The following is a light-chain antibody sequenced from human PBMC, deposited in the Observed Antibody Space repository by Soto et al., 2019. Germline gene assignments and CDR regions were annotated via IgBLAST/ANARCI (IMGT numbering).Light chain of an antibody. V-gene: IGKV1-12*01. CDR3: QQANSFPFT. Sequence: DIQMTQSPSSVSASLGDRVTITCRASQHLSTWLVWYQQKPGKAPQLLIYAASILQTGVPSRFSGSGSGTDFTLTISSLQPEDSATYYCQQANSFPFTFGQGTRLEI. CDR2: AAS. J-gene: IGKJ2*01. CDR1: QHLSTW.